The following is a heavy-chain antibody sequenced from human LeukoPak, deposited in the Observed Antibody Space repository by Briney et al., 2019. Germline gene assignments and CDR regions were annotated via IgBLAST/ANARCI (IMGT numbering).Heavy chain of an antibody. D-gene: IGHD6-6*01. CDR2: INSDGSRT. J-gene: IGHJ4*02. CDR3: SNWVEGARPSLDY. V-gene: IGHV3-74*01. CDR1: GFTFSTYW. Sequence: TGGSLRLSCAASGFTFSTYWMHWVRQAPGKGLVWVSRINSDGSRTTYADSVKGRFTISRDNSKNTLYLEMNSLRAEDTAVYYCSNWVEGARPSLDYWGQGALVTVSS.